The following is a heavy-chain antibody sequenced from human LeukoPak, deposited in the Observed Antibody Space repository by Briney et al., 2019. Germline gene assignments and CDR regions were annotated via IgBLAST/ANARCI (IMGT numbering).Heavy chain of an antibody. V-gene: IGHV4-4*07. D-gene: IGHD6-6*01. J-gene: IGHJ6*02. CDR3: ARDSASNLVDV. CDR1: GGSISTFY. Sequence: SETLSLTCTVSGGSISTFYWGWIRQPAGKGLEWIGRIHTRGTTDYNPSLKSRVSMSVDTSKNQFFLRLRSVTAADTAVYYCARDSASNLVDVWGQGTTVTVSS. CDR2: IHTRGTT.